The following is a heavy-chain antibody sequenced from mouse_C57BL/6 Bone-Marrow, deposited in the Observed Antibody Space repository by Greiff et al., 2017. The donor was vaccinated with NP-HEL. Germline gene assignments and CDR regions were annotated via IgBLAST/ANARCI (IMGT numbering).Heavy chain of an antibody. J-gene: IGHJ3*01. Sequence: VQLQQSGPVLVKPGASVKMSCKASGYTFTDYYMNWVKQSHGKSLEWIGVINPYNGGTSYNQKFKGKATLTVDKASSTAYMELNSLSSEYSAVYYCARGRTVVATPFAYWGQGTLVTVSA. D-gene: IGHD1-1*01. CDR1: GYTFTDYY. CDR2: INPYNGGT. CDR3: ARGRTVVATPFAY. V-gene: IGHV1-19*01.